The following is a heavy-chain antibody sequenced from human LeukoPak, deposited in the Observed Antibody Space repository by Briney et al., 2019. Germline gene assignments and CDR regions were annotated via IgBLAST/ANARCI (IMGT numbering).Heavy chain of an antibody. Sequence: GGSLRLSCTASGFTFSSYSMNWVRQAPGKGLEWVSSISSSSSYIYYADSVKGRFTISRDNAKNSLYLQMNSLRAEDTAVYYCARARRANYYDSNWSYFDYWGQGTLVTVSS. CDR3: ARARRANYYDSNWSYFDY. V-gene: IGHV3-21*01. J-gene: IGHJ4*02. CDR2: ISSSSSYI. CDR1: GFTFSSYS. D-gene: IGHD3-22*01.